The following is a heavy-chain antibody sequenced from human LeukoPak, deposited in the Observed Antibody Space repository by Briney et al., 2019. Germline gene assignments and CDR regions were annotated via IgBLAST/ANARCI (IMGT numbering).Heavy chain of an antibody. V-gene: IGHV4-59*08. J-gene: IGHJ4*02. CDR1: GGSISSYY. Sequence: PSETQSLTCTVSGGSISSYYWSWIRQPPGKGLEWIGYIYYSGSTNYNPSLKSRVTISVDTSKNQFSLKLSSVTAADTAVYYCARYSSGWFDYWGQGTLVTVSS. D-gene: IGHD6-19*01. CDR3: ARYSSGWFDY. CDR2: IYYSGST.